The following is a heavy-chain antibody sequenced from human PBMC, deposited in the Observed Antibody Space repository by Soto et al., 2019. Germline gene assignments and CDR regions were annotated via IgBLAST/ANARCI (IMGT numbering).Heavy chain of an antibody. CDR3: AGVSGWLIDY. Sequence: GGSLRLSCEASAFTFSSYWMNWVRQAPGKWLEWVASIKTEVSETKYVNSVKGRFTISRDNAKNSLYLQMTVLRAEDTAVYYCAGVSGWLIDYWGRGTLVTVSS. CDR1: AFTFSSYW. J-gene: IGHJ4*02. D-gene: IGHD6-19*01. CDR2: IKTEVSET. V-gene: IGHV3-7*03.